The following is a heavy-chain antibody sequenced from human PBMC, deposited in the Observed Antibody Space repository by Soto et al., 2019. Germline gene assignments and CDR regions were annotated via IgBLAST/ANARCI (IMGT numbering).Heavy chain of an antibody. V-gene: IGHV1-69*06. CDR3: ARDRATIFGVVIIGFYGMDV. Sequence: SVKVSCKASGGTFSSYAISWVRQAPGQGLEWMGGIIPIFGTANYAQKFQGRVTITADKSTSTAYMELSSLRSEDTAVYYCARDRATIFGVVIIGFYGMDVWGQGTTVTSP. CDR1: GGTFSSYA. J-gene: IGHJ6*02. D-gene: IGHD3-3*01. CDR2: IIPIFGTA.